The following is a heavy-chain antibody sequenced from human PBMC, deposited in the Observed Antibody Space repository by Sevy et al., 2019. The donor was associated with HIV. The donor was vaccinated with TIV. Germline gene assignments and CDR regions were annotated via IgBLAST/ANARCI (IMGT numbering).Heavy chain of an antibody. J-gene: IGHJ4*02. D-gene: IGHD3-9*01. V-gene: IGHV3-21*01. Sequence: GGSLRLSCAASGFTFSSYSMNRVRQAPGKGLEWVSSISSSSSYIYYADSVKGRFTISRDNAKNSLYLQMNSLRAEDTAVYYCARVYYDILTGYYTPDYWGQGTLVTVSS. CDR3: ARVYYDILTGYYTPDY. CDR1: GFTFSSYS. CDR2: ISSSSSYI.